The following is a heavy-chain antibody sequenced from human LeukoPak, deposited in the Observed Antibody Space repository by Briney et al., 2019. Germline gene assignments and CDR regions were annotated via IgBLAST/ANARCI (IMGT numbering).Heavy chain of an antibody. CDR3: ATISAQTFDI. D-gene: IGHD5-24*01. CDR1: GFSFRIHW. J-gene: IGHJ3*02. CDR2: IKTDGSDK. Sequence: GGSLRLSCVGSGFSFRIHWANWVRRSPGKGLEGVANIKTDGSDKYYVDSARGRFTVSRDNAKNSAFLQMNSLRAEDTAIYYCATISAQTFDIWGQGTLVSVSS. V-gene: IGHV3-7*01.